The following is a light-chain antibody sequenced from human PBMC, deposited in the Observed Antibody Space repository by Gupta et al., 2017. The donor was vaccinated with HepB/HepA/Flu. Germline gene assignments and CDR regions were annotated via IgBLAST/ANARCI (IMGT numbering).Light chain of an antibody. V-gene: IGKV1-27*01. CDR2: AAS. CDR1: QGISNY. CDR3: QKYNNGSWT. J-gene: IGKJ1*01. Sequence: DNQRRHSPASLSASVGDRVTLSCGASQGISNYLAWYQQKPRKVPKLLIYAASTLPSRVPSRFSGGGSGTEFSLPIGSLQPEDVAAYYCQKYNNGSWTFVQGTKVEIK.